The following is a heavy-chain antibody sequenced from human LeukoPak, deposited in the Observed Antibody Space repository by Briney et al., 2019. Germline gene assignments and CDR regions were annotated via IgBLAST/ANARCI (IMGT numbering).Heavy chain of an antibody. D-gene: IGHD2-21*02. J-gene: IGHJ4*02. V-gene: IGHV3-66*01. CDR3: ARYCGGDCYLI. CDR2: IYSGGST. CDR1: GFRFSSYW. Sequence: GGSLRLSCVTSGFRFSSYWMTWVRQAPGKGLEWVSVIYSGGSTYYADSVKGRFTISRDNSKNTLYLQMNSLRAEDTAVYYCARYCGGDCYLIWGQGTLVTVSS.